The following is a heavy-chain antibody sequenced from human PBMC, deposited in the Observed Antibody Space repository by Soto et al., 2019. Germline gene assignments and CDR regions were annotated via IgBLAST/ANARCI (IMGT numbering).Heavy chain of an antibody. CDR3: ARLGGARFDP. CDR2: IYPGDPNT. Sequence: GESLKISCQGSGYSFTSYWIGWVRQMPGKGLEWMGIIYPGDPNTRYSPSLQGQVTISVDKSISTAYLQWSSLKATDTAMYYCARLGGARFDPWGQGTLVTVSS. V-gene: IGHV5-51*01. D-gene: IGHD1-26*01. CDR1: GYSFTSYW. J-gene: IGHJ5*02.